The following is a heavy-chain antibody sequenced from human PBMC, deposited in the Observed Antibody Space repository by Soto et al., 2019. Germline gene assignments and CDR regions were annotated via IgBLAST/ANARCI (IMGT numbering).Heavy chain of an antibody. CDR2: IYWDDDN. J-gene: IGHJ6*03. CDR1: GFSLSPSGVG. Sequence: SGPTLVKPTQTLTLTCTFSGFSLSPSGVGVGWIRQPPGKALEWLALIYWDDDNRYSPSLKSRLTITKDTSKNQVVLTMTNMAPVDTATYYCAHPNAVLSGTTLNYYYMDVWGKGPRSPSP. V-gene: IGHV2-5*02. CDR3: AHPNAVLSGTTLNYYYMDV. D-gene: IGHD6-13*01.